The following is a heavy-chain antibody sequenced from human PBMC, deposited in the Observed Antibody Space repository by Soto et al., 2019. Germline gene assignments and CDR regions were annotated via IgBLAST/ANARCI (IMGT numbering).Heavy chain of an antibody. CDR2: INHSGST. CDR1: GGSFSGYY. J-gene: IGHJ6*03. CDR3: ARGLVVPPAYYYYMDV. Sequence: SETLSLTCAVYGGSFSGYYWSWIRQPPGKGLEWIGEINHSGSTNYNPSLKSRVTISVDTSKNQFSLKLSSVTAADTAVYYCARGLVVPPAYYYYMDVWGKGTTVTVSS. V-gene: IGHV4-34*01. D-gene: IGHD2-2*01.